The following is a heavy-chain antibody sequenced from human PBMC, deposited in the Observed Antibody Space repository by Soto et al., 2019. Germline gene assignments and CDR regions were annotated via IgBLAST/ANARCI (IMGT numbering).Heavy chain of an antibody. V-gene: IGHV3-48*02. Sequence: EVQLVESGGGLVQPGGSLRLSCAASGFIFTSYSMNWVRQAPGKGLEWLSYIRIDCNHIGYADSVKGRFTISSDIAKNSLYLQMNSLRDEDTSVYYCARDLSYAFDYWGQGTLVTVSS. D-gene: IGHD1-26*01. CDR1: GFIFTSYS. CDR3: ARDLSYAFDY. J-gene: IGHJ4*02. CDR2: IRIDCNHI.